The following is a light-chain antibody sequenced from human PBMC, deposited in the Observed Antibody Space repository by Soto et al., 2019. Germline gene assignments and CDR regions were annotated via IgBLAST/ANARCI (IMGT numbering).Light chain of an antibody. J-gene: IGKJ1*01. V-gene: IGKV1-39*01. Sequence: DIQMTQSPSSLSASVGDRVTITCRARQSISSYLNWYQQKPGKAPKLLIYAASSLQSGVPSRFSGSGSGTDFTLTISSLQPEEFATYYCQQSYSTPRTFGQGTKVDIK. CDR1: QSISSY. CDR2: AAS. CDR3: QQSYSTPRT.